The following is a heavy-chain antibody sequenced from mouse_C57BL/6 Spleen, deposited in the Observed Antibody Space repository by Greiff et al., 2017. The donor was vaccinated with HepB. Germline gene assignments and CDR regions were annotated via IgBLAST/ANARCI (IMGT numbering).Heavy chain of an antibody. V-gene: IGHV5-17*01. CDR2: ISSGSSTT. CDR3: ARNYYGSSHYFDY. Sequence: EVQVVESGGGLVKPGGSLKLSCAASGFTFSDYGMHWVSQAPEKGLEWVAYISSGSSTTYYADTVKGRSTISRDNAKNTIFLQMTSLKSEDTAMYYCARNYYGSSHYFDYWGQGTTLTVSS. CDR1: GFTFSDYG. J-gene: IGHJ2*01. D-gene: IGHD1-1*01.